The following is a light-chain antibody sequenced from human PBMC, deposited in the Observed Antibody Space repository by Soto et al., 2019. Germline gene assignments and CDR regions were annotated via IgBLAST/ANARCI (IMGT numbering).Light chain of an antibody. J-gene: IGKJ1*01. CDR3: QQYARSPIT. Sequence: VSTETTGSLSLSRAERTTLSCMARERVCSKVASYQQKPGHTPTLRIPGASTRDTANPDRFSGRGAGTDSALTISRLEREDFSMWYCQQYARSPITFSQGTKVESK. CDR1: ERVCSK. CDR2: GAS. V-gene: IGKV3-20*01.